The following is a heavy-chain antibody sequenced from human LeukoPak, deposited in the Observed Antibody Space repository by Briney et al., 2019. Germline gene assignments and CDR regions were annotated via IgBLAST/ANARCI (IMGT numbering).Heavy chain of an antibody. Sequence: ASVKVSCKASGYTFTGYYMHWVRQAPGQGLEWMGWINPNSGNTGYAQKLQGRVTITRNTSISTAYMELSSLRSEDTAVYYCARVKYSSSSEVDYWGQGTLVSVSS. V-gene: IGHV1-8*03. CDR2: INPNSGNT. CDR3: ARVKYSSSSEVDY. D-gene: IGHD6-6*01. J-gene: IGHJ4*02. CDR1: GYTFTGYY.